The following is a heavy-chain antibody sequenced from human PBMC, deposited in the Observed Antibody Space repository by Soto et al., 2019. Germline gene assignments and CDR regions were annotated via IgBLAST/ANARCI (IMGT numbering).Heavy chain of an antibody. Sequence: QVQLQESGPGLVKPSETLSLTCTVSGGSINSYYWCWIRQPPGKGLEWIGYIYYSGSTNYNPSLKRRATISVDTSKNQFTLKLRSVTAADAAVYYCAGVPWQWRGGYAFDIWGQGTMVTVSS. D-gene: IGHD6-19*01. CDR3: AGVPWQWRGGYAFDI. J-gene: IGHJ3*02. CDR1: GGSINSYY. CDR2: IYYSGST. V-gene: IGHV4-59*01.